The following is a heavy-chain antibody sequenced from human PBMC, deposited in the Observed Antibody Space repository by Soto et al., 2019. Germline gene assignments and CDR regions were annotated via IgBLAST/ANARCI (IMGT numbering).Heavy chain of an antibody. J-gene: IGHJ4*02. Sequence: SETLSLTCAVSGGSISSDFWWSWVRQSPGKGLEWIGEIFHSGTTNYNPSLKSRVNKSMDKSDNQFSLKLNSVTAADTAVYYCARNPFDYWGQGTLVTVSS. CDR3: ARNPFDY. CDR1: GGSISSDFW. CDR2: IFHSGTT. V-gene: IGHV4-4*02.